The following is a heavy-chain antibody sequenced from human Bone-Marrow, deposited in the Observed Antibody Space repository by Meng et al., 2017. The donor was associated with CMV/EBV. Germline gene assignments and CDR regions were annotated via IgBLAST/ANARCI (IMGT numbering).Heavy chain of an antibody. V-gene: IGHV3-7*01. J-gene: IGHJ6*02. CDR2: IKQDGSEK. Sequence: GGSLRLSSVASGSTLSRHWVGWVRQVPGKGLEWVANIKQDGSEKYYVDSVKGRFTISRDNAKNSLYLQMNSLRAEDTAVYYCARDARGDVVVPAAMGDYYYYYGMDVWGQGTTVTVSS. CDR1: GSTLSRHW. CDR3: ARDARGDVVVPAAMGDYYYYYGMDV. D-gene: IGHD2-2*01.